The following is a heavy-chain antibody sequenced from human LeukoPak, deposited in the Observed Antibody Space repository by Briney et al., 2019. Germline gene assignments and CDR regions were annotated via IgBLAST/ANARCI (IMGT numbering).Heavy chain of an antibody. CDR1: GFTFSSYA. J-gene: IGHJ4*02. Sequence: GGSLRLSCAASGFTFSSYAMHWVRQAPGKGLEYVSAISSNGGSTYYANSVKGRFTISRDNSKNTLYFQMGSLRAEDMAVYYCARAMDYGDYLSWFDYWGQGTLVTVSS. CDR2: ISSNGGST. CDR3: ARAMDYGDYLSWFDY. V-gene: IGHV3-64*01. D-gene: IGHD4-17*01.